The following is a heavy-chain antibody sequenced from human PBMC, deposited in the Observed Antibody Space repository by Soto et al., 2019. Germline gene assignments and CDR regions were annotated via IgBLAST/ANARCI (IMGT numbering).Heavy chain of an antibody. J-gene: IGHJ6*02. CDR3: ARGHYVDEDYYYYYGMDV. CDR1: GGTFSSYA. CDR2: IIPIFGTA. Sequence: QVQLVQSGAEVKKPGSSVKVSCKASGGTFSSYAISWVRQAPGQGLEWMGGIIPIFGTANYAQKFQGRVTITADESTSTAYMELGSLRSEDTAVYYCARGHYVDEDYYYYYGMDVWGQGTTVTVSS. D-gene: IGHD3-16*01. V-gene: IGHV1-69*12.